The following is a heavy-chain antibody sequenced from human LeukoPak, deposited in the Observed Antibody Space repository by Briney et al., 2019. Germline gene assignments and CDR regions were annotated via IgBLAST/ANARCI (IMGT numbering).Heavy chain of an antibody. D-gene: IGHD6-19*01. CDR3: ARVTVAGTEFDY. V-gene: IGHV3-48*01. Sequence: GGSLRLSCAASGFTFSNFGMSWVRQAPGKGLEWASSISTTGSDIYYADSVKGRFTISRDNSKNTLYLQMNSLRAEDTAVYYCARVTVAGTEFDYWGQGTLVTVSS. CDR1: GFTFSNFG. J-gene: IGHJ4*02. CDR2: ISTTGSDI.